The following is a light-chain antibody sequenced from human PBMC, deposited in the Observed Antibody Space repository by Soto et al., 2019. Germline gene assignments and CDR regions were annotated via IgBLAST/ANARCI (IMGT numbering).Light chain of an antibody. V-gene: IGKV1-16*02. CDR2: AAS. Sequence: DIQMTQSPSSLSASVGDRVTITCRASQGINNYLAWFQQKPGKAPKSLIYAASRLRIGVPSKFSGSGSGTNFTLTISSLQPEDFVTYYCQQYYDYPLTFGGGTMVEIK. J-gene: IGKJ4*01. CDR1: QGINNY. CDR3: QQYYDYPLT.